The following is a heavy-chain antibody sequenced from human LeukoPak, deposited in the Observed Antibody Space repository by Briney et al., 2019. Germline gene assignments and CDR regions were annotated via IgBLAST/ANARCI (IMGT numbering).Heavy chain of an antibody. J-gene: IGHJ4*02. D-gene: IGHD6-19*01. CDR3: ARRYSIGWQGDFDY. CDR1: GFTFSSYW. V-gene: IGHV3-23*01. Sequence: GGSLRLSCAASGFTFSSYWMSWVRQAPGKGLEWVSGISGNGDSTFYADSVKGRFTISRDNSKNTLFLEMNSLRAEDTAVYYCARRYSIGWQGDFDYWGQGTLATVSS. CDR2: ISGNGDST.